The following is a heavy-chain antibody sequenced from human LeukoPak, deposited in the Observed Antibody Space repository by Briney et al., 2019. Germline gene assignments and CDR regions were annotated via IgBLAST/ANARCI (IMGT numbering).Heavy chain of an antibody. D-gene: IGHD6-19*01. CDR2: IRSKAYGGTT. V-gene: IGHV3-49*04. CDR1: GFTFSNVW. CDR3: TRARSGSPTFDY. J-gene: IGHJ4*02. Sequence: GGSLRLSCAASGFTFSNVWMSWVRQAPGKGLEWVGFIRSKAYGGTTEYAASVKGRFTISGDDSKNIAYLQMDSLKTEDTVVYYCTRARSGSPTFDYWGQGTLVTVSS.